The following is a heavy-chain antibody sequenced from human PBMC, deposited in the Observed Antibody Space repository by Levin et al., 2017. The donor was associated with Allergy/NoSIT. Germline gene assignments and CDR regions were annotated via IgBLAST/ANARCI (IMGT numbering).Heavy chain of an antibody. J-gene: IGHJ3*02. CDR1: GFTFSTYT. CDR2: ISPTSSFR. Sequence: GGSLRLSCEASGFTFSTYTMNWVRQAPGKGLEWVSSISPTSSFRNYADSMKGRFTISRDNAKNSLYLQINSLRAEDTALFYCARDKTTAEGAFDIWGQGTMVTVSS. D-gene: IGHD1-14*01. CDR3: ARDKTTAEGAFDI. V-gene: IGHV3-21*01.